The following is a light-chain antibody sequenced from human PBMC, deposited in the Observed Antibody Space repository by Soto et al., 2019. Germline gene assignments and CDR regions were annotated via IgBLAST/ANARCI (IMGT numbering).Light chain of an antibody. J-gene: IGKJ4*01. CDR3: QQSYSTPLT. V-gene: IGKV1-39*01. CDR1: QSISSY. CDR2: AAS. Sequence: DIQMTQSPSSLSASLRDRVTITSRASQSISSYLNWYQQKPGKAPKLLIYAASSLQSGVPSRFSGSGSGTDFTLTISSLQPEDFATYYCQQSYSTPLTFGGGTKVDIK.